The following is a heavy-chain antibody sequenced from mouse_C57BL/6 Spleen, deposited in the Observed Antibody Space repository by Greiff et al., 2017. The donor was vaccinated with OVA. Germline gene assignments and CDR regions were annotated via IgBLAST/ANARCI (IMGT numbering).Heavy chain of an antibody. J-gene: IGHJ3*01. CDR1: GYAFSSYW. V-gene: IGHV1-80*01. CDR3: AREEGLRAWFAY. Sequence: QVQLKESGAELVKPGASVKISCKASGYAFSSYWMNWVKQRPGKGLEWIGQIYPGDGDTNYNGKFKGKATLTADKSSSTAYMQLSSLTSEDSAVYFCAREEGLRAWFAYWGQGTLVTVSA. CDR2: IYPGDGDT. D-gene: IGHD2-4*01.